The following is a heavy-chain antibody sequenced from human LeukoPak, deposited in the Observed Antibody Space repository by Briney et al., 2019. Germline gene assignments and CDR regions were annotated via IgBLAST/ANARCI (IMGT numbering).Heavy chain of an antibody. V-gene: IGHV1-8*01. J-gene: IGHJ5*02. CDR2: MNPNSGNT. CDR1: GYTFTSYD. CDR3: ARRAPYRYYYGSGNPFDT. Sequence: GASVKVSCKASGYTFTSYDINWVRQATGQGLEWMGWMNPNSGNTGYAQKFQGRVTMTRNTSISTAYMELSSLRSEDTAVYYCARRAPYRYYYGSGNPFDTWGQGTLVTVSS. D-gene: IGHD3-10*01.